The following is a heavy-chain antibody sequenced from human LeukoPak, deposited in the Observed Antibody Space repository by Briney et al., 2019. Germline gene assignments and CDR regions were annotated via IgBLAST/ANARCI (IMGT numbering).Heavy chain of an antibody. D-gene: IGHD6-19*01. J-gene: IGHJ4*02. CDR2: ITDGGST. CDR3: ARVRFSRDRNSSGSDVLFDY. V-gene: IGHV4-34*01. Sequence: AETLSLTWAVYGGSFSGYYGSWIRPPPGEGLGWSVEITDGGSTNYNPSLKGRVTISVDSSKNQFSLKLSSVTAADTAVYYWARVRFSRDRNSSGSDVLFDYWGQGTLVTVSS. CDR1: GGSFSGYY.